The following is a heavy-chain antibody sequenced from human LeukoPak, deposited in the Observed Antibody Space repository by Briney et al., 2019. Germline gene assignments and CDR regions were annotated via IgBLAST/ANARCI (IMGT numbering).Heavy chain of an antibody. V-gene: IGHV3-23*01. J-gene: IGHJ4*02. Sequence: GRSLRLSCAASGFTFSSYAMSWVRQAPGKGLEWVSAISGSGGSTYYADSVKGRFTISRDNSKNTLYLRMNSLRAEDTAVYYCAKPPHYDFWSGYYTGGEDYWGQGTLVTVSS. CDR3: AKPPHYDFWSGYYTGGEDY. CDR1: GFTFSSYA. D-gene: IGHD3-3*01. CDR2: ISGSGGST.